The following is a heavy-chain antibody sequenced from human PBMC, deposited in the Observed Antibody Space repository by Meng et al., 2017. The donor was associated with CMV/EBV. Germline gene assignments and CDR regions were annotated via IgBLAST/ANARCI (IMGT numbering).Heavy chain of an antibody. D-gene: IGHD5-18*01. V-gene: IGHV1-18*01. J-gene: IGHJ4*02. Sequence: ASVKVSCKASGYTFTSYGISWVRQAPGQGLEWMGWISAYNGNTNYAQKLQGRVTITRNTSISTAYMELSSLRSEDTAVYYCAREVGYSYGSDWGQGTLVTVSS. CDR3: AREVGYSYGSD. CDR1: GYTFTSYG. CDR2: ISAYNGNT.